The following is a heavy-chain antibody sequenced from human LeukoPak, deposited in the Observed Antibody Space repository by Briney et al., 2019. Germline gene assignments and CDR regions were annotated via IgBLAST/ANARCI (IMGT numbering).Heavy chain of an antibody. CDR2: ISTAGGGT. CDR1: GFSFSSYA. J-gene: IGHJ3*02. D-gene: IGHD6-13*01. V-gene: IGHV3-23*01. CDR3: AKRIAVAADAFDI. Sequence: GGSLRLSCAASGFSFSSYAMHWVRQAPGKGLEWVSSISTAGGGTFYADSVMGRFTISRDNSKNTLYLQMNSLRAEDTAVYYCAKRIAVAADAFDIWGQGTMVTVSS.